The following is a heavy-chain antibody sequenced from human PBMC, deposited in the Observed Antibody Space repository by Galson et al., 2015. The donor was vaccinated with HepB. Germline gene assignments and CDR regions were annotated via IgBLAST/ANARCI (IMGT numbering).Heavy chain of an antibody. V-gene: IGHV3-33*01. CDR2: IWYDGSNK. CDR3: ARDPYYDFWSGYYTFYYYYYMDV. CDR1: GFTFSSYG. D-gene: IGHD3-3*01. Sequence: SLRLSCAASGFTFSSYGMHWVRQAPGKGLEWVAVIWYDGSNKYYADSVKGRFTISRDNSKNTLYLQMNSLRAEDTAVYYCARDPYYDFWSGYYTFYYYYYMDVWGKGTTVTVSS. J-gene: IGHJ6*03.